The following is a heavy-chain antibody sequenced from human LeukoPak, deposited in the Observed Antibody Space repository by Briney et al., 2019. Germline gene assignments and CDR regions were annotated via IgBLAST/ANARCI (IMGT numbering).Heavy chain of an antibody. J-gene: IGHJ4*02. CDR2: ISSSGSTI. D-gene: IGHD2-2*03. Sequence: PGGSLRLSCAASGFTPSSYEMNWGRPAPGKGVERVSYISSSGSTIYYADSVKGRFTISRDNAENSLYLQMNSLRAEDTAVYYCARDGYRSRVDYWGQGTLVTVSS. CDR3: ARDGYRSRVDY. CDR1: GFTPSSYE. V-gene: IGHV3-48*03.